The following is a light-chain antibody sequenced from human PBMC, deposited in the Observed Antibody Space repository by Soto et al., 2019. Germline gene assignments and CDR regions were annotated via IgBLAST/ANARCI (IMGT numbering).Light chain of an antibody. CDR1: QSVSSY. V-gene: IGKV3-15*01. Sequence: EIVLTQSPGTLSLSPGERATLSCRASQSVSSYLAWYQQKPGQTPRVLIYGASTRAIGIPARFSGSGFGTEFTLTISSLQSEDFVVYYCQEYSNWPLLSFGGGTKVDIK. CDR2: GAS. CDR3: QEYSNWPLLS. J-gene: IGKJ4*01.